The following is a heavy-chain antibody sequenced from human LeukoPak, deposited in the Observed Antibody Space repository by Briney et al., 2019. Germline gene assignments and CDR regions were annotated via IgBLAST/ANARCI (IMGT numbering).Heavy chain of an antibody. V-gene: IGHV1-24*01. D-gene: IGHD1-26*01. CDR2: YDPADGET. Sequence: ASVKVSCKVSGYTLTELSMHWVRQAPGKGLEWMGGYDPADGETIYAQKFQGRVTMTEDTSTDTAYMELSSLRSEDTAVYYCATQLGSGWPLRHLPFDYWGQGTLVTVSS. CDR1: GYTLTELS. CDR3: ATQLGSGWPLRHLPFDY. J-gene: IGHJ4*02.